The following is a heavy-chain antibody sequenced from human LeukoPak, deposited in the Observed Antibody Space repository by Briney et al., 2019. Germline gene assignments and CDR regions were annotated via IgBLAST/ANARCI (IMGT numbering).Heavy chain of an antibody. J-gene: IGHJ6*02. CDR1: GGSISSGSYD. Sequence: MSSETLSLTCTVSGGSISSGSYDWSWIRQPAGKELEWIGRIYTSGSTNYNPSLKSRVTISVDTSKNQFSLKLSSVTAADTAVYYCARDNCGGDCYRYYYGMDVWGQGTTVTVSS. D-gene: IGHD2-21*02. CDR2: IYTSGST. V-gene: IGHV4-61*02. CDR3: ARDNCGGDCYRYYYGMDV.